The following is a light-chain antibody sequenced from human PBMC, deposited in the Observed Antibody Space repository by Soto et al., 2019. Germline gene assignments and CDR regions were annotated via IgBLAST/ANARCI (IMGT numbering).Light chain of an antibody. CDR2: AAS. J-gene: IGKJ4*01. V-gene: IGKV1-39*01. Sequence: DIQVTQSPSSLSASVGDRVTITCRASQSIGTYLNWYHQKPGKAPQLLIYAASYLGNGVPSRFSGSGSGTYFTLTISSLQPEDLATYYCQQSYTTPLTFGGGTKVEIK. CDR1: QSIGTY. CDR3: QQSYTTPLT.